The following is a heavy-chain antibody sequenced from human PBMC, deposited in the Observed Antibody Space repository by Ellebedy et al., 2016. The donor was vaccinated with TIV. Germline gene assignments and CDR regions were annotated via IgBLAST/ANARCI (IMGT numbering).Heavy chain of an antibody. CDR1: GGSISSGGYY. Sequence: SETLSLTCTVSGGSISSGGYYWSWIRQHPGKGLEWIGYIYYSGSTYYNPSLKSRVTISVDTSKNQFSLKLSSVTAADTAVYYCAKDVASAATPLDYWGQGTLVTVSP. CDR3: AKDVASAATPLDY. J-gene: IGHJ4*02. CDR2: IYYSGST. D-gene: IGHD2-15*01. V-gene: IGHV4-31*03.